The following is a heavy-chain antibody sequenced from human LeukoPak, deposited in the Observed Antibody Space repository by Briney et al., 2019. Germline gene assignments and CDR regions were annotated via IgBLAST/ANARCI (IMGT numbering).Heavy chain of an antibody. J-gene: IGHJ3*01. V-gene: IGHV4-30-4*01. CDR1: GGSISSGDYY. Sequence: SETLSLTCTVSGGSISSGDYYWSWIRQPPGKGLEWIGYIYYSGSTYYNPSLKSRVTISVDTSKNQFSLKLTSVIAADTAVYYCASRSSMAARPDGAFDFWGQGTMVSVST. CDR2: IYYSGST. CDR3: ASRSSMAARPDGAFDF. D-gene: IGHD6-6*01.